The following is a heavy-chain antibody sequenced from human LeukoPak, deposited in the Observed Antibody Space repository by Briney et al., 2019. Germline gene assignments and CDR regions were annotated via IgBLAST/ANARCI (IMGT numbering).Heavy chain of an antibody. Sequence: ASVKVSCKASGYTFTSYGISWVRQAPGQGLEWMGWISAYNGNTNYAQKLQGRVTMTTDTSTSTVYMELSSLRSEDTAVYYCARERDTAMSLDWFDPWGQGTLVTVSS. J-gene: IGHJ5*02. CDR3: ARERDTAMSLDWFDP. V-gene: IGHV1-18*01. D-gene: IGHD5-18*01. CDR2: ISAYNGNT. CDR1: GYTFTSYG.